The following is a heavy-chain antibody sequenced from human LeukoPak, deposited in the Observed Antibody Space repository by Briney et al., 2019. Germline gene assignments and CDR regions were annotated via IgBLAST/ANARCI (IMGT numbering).Heavy chain of an antibody. V-gene: IGHV3-21*01. J-gene: IGHJ4*02. CDR2: ISSSSSYI. D-gene: IGHD6-13*01. Sequence: GGSLRLSCAASGFIFSSYSMNWVRQAPGKGLEWVSSISSSSSYIYYADSVKGRFTISRDNAKNSLYLQMNSLRAEDTAVYYCARDGAAAGTPGFDYWGQGTLVTVSS. CDR3: ARDGAAAGTPGFDY. CDR1: GFIFSSYS.